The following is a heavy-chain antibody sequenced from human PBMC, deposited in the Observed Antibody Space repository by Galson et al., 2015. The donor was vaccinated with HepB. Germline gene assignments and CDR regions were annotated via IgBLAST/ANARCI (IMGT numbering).Heavy chain of an antibody. Sequence: SVKVSCKASGYTFTHYYIHWVRQAPGQGLEWLGWVNPNGGGTDYAQKFQGRVTLTGDTSISTAYMELSDVKSDDTAVYYCARSSLYQWNGYDAFDIWGQGTLVTVSS. CDR3: ARSSLYQWNGYDAFDI. V-gene: IGHV1-2*02. CDR2: VNPNGGGT. CDR1: GYTFTHYY. D-gene: IGHD1-20*01. J-gene: IGHJ3*02.